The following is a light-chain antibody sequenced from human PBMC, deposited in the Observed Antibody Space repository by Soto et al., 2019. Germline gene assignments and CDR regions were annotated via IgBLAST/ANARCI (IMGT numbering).Light chain of an antibody. V-gene: IGKV3-11*01. Sequence: EIVLTQSPATLSLSPGERATLSCRASQSVSNYLAWYQQKPGQAHRLLIYDASNRATGIPARFSGSGSGTDFTLTISTLEPEDFAVYYCQQRSDWPLLTFGGGTEVEIK. CDR3: QQRSDWPLLT. CDR2: DAS. CDR1: QSVSNY. J-gene: IGKJ4*01.